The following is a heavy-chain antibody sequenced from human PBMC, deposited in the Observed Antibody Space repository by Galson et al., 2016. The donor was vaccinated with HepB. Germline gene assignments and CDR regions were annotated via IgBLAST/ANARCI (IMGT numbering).Heavy chain of an antibody. J-gene: IGHJ4*02. Sequence: PALVKPTQTLTLTCTFSGFSLSSSGVGVGWIRQPPGKALEWLALNYWDDDKRYSPFLKSRLSITKDTSKNQVVLTMTNRDPVDTATYYCVHTVADEWAMYYFDYWGQGTLVTVSS. V-gene: IGHV2-5*02. CDR2: NYWDDDK. CDR1: GFSLSSSGVG. CDR3: VHTVADEWAMYYFDY. D-gene: IGHD1-26*01.